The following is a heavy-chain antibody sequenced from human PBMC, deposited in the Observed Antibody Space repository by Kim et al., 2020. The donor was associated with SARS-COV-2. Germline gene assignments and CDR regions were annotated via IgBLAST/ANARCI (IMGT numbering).Heavy chain of an antibody. CDR3: ARQGYSSSSLSWYFDL. CDR2: IYPGDSDT. V-gene: IGHV5-51*01. Sequence: GESLKISCKGSGYSFTSYWIGWVRQMPGKGLEWMGIIYPGDSDTRYSPSFQGQVTISADKSISTAYLQWSSLKASDTAMYYCARQGYSSSSLSWYFDLWGRGTLVTVSS. J-gene: IGHJ2*01. CDR1: GYSFTSYW. D-gene: IGHD6-6*01.